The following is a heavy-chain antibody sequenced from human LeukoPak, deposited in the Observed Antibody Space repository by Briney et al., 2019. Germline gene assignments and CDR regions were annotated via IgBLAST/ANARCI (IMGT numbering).Heavy chain of an antibody. V-gene: IGHV3-30*18. J-gene: IGHJ6*04. CDR2: ISYDGSNK. D-gene: IGHD4-23*01. CDR3: AKASVGYGMDV. CDR1: GFTFSSYG. Sequence: GRSLRLSCAASGFTFSSYGMHWVRQAPGKGLGWVAVISYDGSNKYYADSVKGRFTISRDNSKNTLYLQMNSLRAEDTAVYYCAKASVGYGMDVWGKGTTVTVSS.